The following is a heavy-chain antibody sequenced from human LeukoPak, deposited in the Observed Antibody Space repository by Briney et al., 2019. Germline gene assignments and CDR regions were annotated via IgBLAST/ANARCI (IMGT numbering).Heavy chain of an antibody. CDR2: ISSSGSTI. V-gene: IGHV3-48*03. Sequence: GGSLTLSCAASGFTYSSYEMNWVRQARGKAVEWVSYISSSGSTIYFTPSVKGRFTISRDNAKNSLYLQMNSLRAEDTAVYYCAGGFGELGDFDYWGQGTLVTVSS. CDR1: GFTYSSYE. J-gene: IGHJ4*02. CDR3: AGGFGELGDFDY. D-gene: IGHD3-10*01.